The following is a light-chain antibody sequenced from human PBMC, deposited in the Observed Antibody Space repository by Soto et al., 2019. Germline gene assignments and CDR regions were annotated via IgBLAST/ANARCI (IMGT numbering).Light chain of an antibody. CDR2: LNSDGSH. Sequence: QSVLTQSPSASASLGASVKLTCTLISGHSSYAIAWHQQRPEKGPRYLMKLNSDGSHSKGDGIPDRFSGSSSGAERYLTISSLQSEDEADYYCQTWGTGIQVFGGGTKLTVL. V-gene: IGLV4-69*01. CDR1: SGHSSYA. CDR3: QTWGTGIQV. J-gene: IGLJ2*01.